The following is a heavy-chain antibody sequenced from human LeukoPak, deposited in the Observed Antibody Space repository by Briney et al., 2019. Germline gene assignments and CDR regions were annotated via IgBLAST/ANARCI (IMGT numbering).Heavy chain of an antibody. D-gene: IGHD1-26*01. V-gene: IGHV3-11*04. CDR2: ISSSGSTI. Sequence: GGSLRLSCAASGFTFSDYYMGWIRQAPGKGLEWVSYISSSGSTIYYADSVKGRFTISRDNSKNTLYLQMNSLRAEDTAVYYCAKDLVGAYFDYWGQGTLVTVSS. CDR3: AKDLVGAYFDY. CDR1: GFTFSDYY. J-gene: IGHJ4*02.